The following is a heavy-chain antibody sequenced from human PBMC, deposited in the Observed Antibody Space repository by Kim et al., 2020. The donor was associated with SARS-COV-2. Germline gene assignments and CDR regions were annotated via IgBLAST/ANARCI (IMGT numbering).Heavy chain of an antibody. Sequence: SETLSLTCTVSGGSISSSNYYWGWIRQPPGKGLEWIGYIYYSGNTYYNPSLKSRVTVSVDTSKNQFSLKLSSVTAAVTAVYYCARTTAGRPESFVIWGQGIMVTVSS. D-gene: IGHD6-6*01. CDR3: ARTTAGRPESFVI. CDR1: GGSISSSNYY. J-gene: IGHJ3*02. CDR2: IYYSGNT. V-gene: IGHV4-39*01.